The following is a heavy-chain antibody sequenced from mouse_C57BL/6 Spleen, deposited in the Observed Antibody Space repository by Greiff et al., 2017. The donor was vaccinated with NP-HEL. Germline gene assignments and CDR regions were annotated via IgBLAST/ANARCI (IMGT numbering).Heavy chain of an antibody. D-gene: IGHD2-10*01. Sequence: QVQLQQPGAELVMPGASVKLSCKASGYTFTSYWMHWVKQRPGQGLEWIGEIDPSDSYTNYNQKFKGKSTLTVDKSSSTAYMQLSSLTSEDSAVYYCATYLPFAYWGQGTLVTVSA. CDR3: ATYLPFAY. J-gene: IGHJ3*01. V-gene: IGHV1-69*01. CDR2: IDPSDSYT. CDR1: GYTFTSYW.